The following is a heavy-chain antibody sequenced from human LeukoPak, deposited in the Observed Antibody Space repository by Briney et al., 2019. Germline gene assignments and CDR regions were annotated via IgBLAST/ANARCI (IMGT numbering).Heavy chain of an antibody. V-gene: IGHV3-64*01. J-gene: IGHJ4*02. CDR3: ARDGPVSLGVCTSCYTGELDY. CDR2: ISSNGGST. Sequence: GGSLRLSCAASGFTFSSYAMHWVRQAPGKGLEYVSAISSNGGSTYYANSVKGRFTISRDNSKNTLYLQMGSLRAEDMAVYYCARDGPVSLGVCTSCYTGELDYWGQGTLVTVSS. CDR1: GFTFSSYA. D-gene: IGHD2-2*02.